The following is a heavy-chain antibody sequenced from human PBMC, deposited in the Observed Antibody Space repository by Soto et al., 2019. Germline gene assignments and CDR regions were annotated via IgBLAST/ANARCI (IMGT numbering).Heavy chain of an antibody. CDR3: ARMTTPYTNNNYFYMDI. D-gene: IGHD1-1*01. V-gene: IGHV2-26*01. Sequence: QVTLKESGPVLVKPTETLTLTCAVSGFSLSNVKMGVSWIRQPPGKALEWLAHLISNDEKSFSQSLKTRLTISKDTSKSHVVRTMTNMAPVDSCTYYCARMTTPYTNNNYFYMDIWGNGTTVTVSS. J-gene: IGHJ6*03. CDR1: GFSLSNVKMG. CDR2: LISNDEK.